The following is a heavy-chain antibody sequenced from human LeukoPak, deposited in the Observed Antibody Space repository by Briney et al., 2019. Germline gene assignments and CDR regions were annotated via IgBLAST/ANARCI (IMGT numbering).Heavy chain of an antibody. CDR3: AREGYSSGWYSGIVGPLDY. V-gene: IGHV4-4*07. J-gene: IGHJ4*02. D-gene: IGHD6-19*01. CDR2: IYSGGSP. Sequence: SETLSLTCSVSGGSVRNYFWSWIRQPAGKGLEWIGRIYSGGSPDYNPSLKSRVTMSVDTSKNQFSLKLSSVTAADTAVYYCAREGYSSGWYSGIVGPLDYWGQGTLVTVSS. CDR1: GGSVRNYF.